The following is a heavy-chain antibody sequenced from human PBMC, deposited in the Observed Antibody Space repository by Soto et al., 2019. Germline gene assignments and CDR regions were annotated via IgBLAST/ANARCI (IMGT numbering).Heavy chain of an antibody. D-gene: IGHD5-18*01. CDR1: GFTFSSYA. Sequence: QVQLVESGGGVVQPGRSLRLSCAASGFTFSSYAMHWVRQAPGKGLEWVAVISYDGSNKYYVDSVKGRFTLSRDNSKNTLYLQMNSLRAEDTAVYYCARDQGTPMAREYYCGVDVWGQGTTVTVSS. V-gene: IGHV3-30-3*01. J-gene: IGHJ6*02. CDR3: ARDQGTPMAREYYCGVDV. CDR2: ISYDGSNK.